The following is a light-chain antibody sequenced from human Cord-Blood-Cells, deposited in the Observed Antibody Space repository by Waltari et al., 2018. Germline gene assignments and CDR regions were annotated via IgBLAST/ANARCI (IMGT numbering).Light chain of an antibody. CDR3: AAWDDSLNGPV. Sequence: QSVLTQPPSASGTPGQRVTIPCSGSSSNIGSNTVNWYQQLPGTAPKLLIYSNNQRPSGGPLRFSGSKSGTSASLAISGLQSEDEADYYCAAWDDSLNGPVFGGGTKLTVL. V-gene: IGLV1-44*01. J-gene: IGLJ2*01. CDR1: SSNIGSNT. CDR2: SNN.